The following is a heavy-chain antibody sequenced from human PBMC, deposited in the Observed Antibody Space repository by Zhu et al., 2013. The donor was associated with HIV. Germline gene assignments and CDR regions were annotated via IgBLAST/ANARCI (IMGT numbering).Heavy chain of an antibody. V-gene: IGHV3-15*01. Sequence: EVQLVESGGGLVEPGGSFRLSCAASGFTFTNAWMSWVRQAPGKGLEWVGRIKSKTDGGTTEYAAPVKGRLTISRDDSKNTLYLQMNSLKTEDTAVYYCTTECSGDSCYSSVPPXAEYFHHWGQGTLVTVSS. CDR2: IKSKTDGGTT. CDR1: GFTFTNAW. CDR3: TTECSGDSCYSSVPPXAEYFHH. D-gene: IGHD2-15*01. J-gene: IGHJ1*01.